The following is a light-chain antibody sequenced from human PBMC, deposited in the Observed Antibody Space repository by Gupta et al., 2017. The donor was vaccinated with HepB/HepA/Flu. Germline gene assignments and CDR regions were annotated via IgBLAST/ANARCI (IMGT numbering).Light chain of an antibody. V-gene: IGLV1-47*01. J-gene: IGLJ2*01. CDR1: SSFGGNY. CDR3: AAWDDGLGAVV. Sequence: SSFGGNYVYWYQQLPGTAPKLLIYRNNQRPSGAPDRFSGSKSGTSASLAISGPRSEDEADYYCAAWDDGLGAVVFGGGTKLTV. CDR2: RNN.